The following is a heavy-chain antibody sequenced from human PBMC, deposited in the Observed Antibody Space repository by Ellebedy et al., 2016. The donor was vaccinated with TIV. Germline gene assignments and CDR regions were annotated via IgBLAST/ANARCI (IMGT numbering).Heavy chain of an antibody. CDR2: IIPIFGTA. CDR1: GGTFSSYA. D-gene: IGHD1-26*01. Sequence: SVKVSCXASGGTFSSYAISWVRQAPGQGLEWMGGIIPIFGTANYAQKFQGRVTITADESTSTAYMELSSLRSEDTAVYYCARESSGSYNFDYWGQGTLVTVSS. J-gene: IGHJ4*02. V-gene: IGHV1-69*13. CDR3: ARESSGSYNFDY.